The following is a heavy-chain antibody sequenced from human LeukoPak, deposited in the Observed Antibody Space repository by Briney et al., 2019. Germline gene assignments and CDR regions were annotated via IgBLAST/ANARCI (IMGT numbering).Heavy chain of an antibody. V-gene: IGHV1-18*01. Sequence: ASVKVSCKASGYTFTSYGISWVRQAPGQGLEWMGWISPYNGNTNYAQKLQGRVTMTTDTSTSTAYMELRSLRSDDTAVYYCARVSQLEPDYYYYYYMDVWGKGTTATVSS. CDR1: GYTFTSYG. D-gene: IGHD1-1*01. J-gene: IGHJ6*03. CDR2: ISPYNGNT. CDR3: ARVSQLEPDYYYYYYMDV.